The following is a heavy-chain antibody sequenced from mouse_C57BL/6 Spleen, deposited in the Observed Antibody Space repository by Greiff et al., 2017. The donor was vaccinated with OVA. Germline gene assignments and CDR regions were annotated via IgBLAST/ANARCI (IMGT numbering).Heavy chain of an antibody. D-gene: IGHD2-5*01. J-gene: IGHJ3*01. CDR3: ARGGYSNLLSY. V-gene: IGHV1-52*01. CDR1: GYTFTSYW. CDR2: IDPSDSET. Sequence: QVQLQQPGAELVRPGSSVKLSCKASGYTFTSYWMHWVKQRPIQGLEWIGNIDPSDSETHYNQKFKDKATLTVDKSSSTAYMQLSSLTSEDSAVYYCARGGYSNLLSYWGQGTLVTVSA.